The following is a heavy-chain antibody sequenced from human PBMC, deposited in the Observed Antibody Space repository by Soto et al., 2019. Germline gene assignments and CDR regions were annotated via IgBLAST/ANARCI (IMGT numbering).Heavy chain of an antibody. CDR1: GYSFTSYW. CDR2: IDPSDSYT. D-gene: IGHD3-3*01. V-gene: IGHV5-10-1*01. J-gene: IGHJ4*02. Sequence: GESLKISCXGSGYSFTSYWISWVRQMPGKGLEWMGRIDPSDSYTNYSPSFQGHVTISADKSISTAYLQWSSLKASDTAMYYCARHDFWSGYYGPFDYWGQGTLVTVSS. CDR3: ARHDFWSGYYGPFDY.